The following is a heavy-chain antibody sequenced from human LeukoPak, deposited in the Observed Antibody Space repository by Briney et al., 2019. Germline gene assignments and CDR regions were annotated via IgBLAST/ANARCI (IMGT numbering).Heavy chain of an antibody. CDR1: GFTFSSYS. V-gene: IGHV3-21*01. Sequence: PGGSLRLSCAASGFTFSSYSMNWVRQAPGKWLEWVSSISSSSSYIYYADSVKGRFTISRDNAKNSLYLQMNSLRAEDMAVYYCARDLETIVVVPTSHFDYWGQGTLVTVSS. D-gene: IGHD2-2*01. CDR2: ISSSSSYI. CDR3: ARDLETIVVVPTSHFDY. J-gene: IGHJ4*02.